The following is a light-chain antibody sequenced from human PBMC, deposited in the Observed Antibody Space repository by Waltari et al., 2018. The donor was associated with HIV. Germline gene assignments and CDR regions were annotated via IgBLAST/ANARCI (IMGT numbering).Light chain of an antibody. Sequence: DIQMSQAPSSLSASVGDRVTITCRASRDISNDLAWYQQKSGEVPKLLIDGASTLRSGVSSRFRGSGSGTEFTLTINGLQPEDVASYYCQNYDSAPVAFGQGTRLEI. CDR3: QNYDSAPVA. V-gene: IGKV1-27*01. J-gene: IGKJ5*01. CDR2: GAS. CDR1: RDISND.